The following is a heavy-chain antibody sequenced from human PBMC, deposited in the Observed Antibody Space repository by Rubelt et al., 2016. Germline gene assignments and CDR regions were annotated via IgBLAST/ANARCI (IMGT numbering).Heavy chain of an antibody. CDR2: IYYSGST. J-gene: IGHJ2*01. V-gene: IGHV4-61*05. CDR1: GGSISSSSYY. CDR3: ARTPSGSYIRYFDL. Sequence: QLQLQESGPGLVKPSETLSLTCTVSGGSISSSSYYWGWIRQPPGKVLEWIGYIYYSGSTNYNPSLKCRVTISVDTSKNQFPLKLSSVTAADTAVYYCARTPSGSYIRYFDLWGRGTLVTVSS. D-gene: IGHD1-26*01.